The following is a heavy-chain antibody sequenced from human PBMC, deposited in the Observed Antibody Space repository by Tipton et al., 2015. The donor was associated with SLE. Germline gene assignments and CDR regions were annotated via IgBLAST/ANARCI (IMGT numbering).Heavy chain of an antibody. CDR1: RFTFSNFG. CDR3: ARDQDRAYYEPFDI. V-gene: IGHV3-30*19. Sequence: SLRLSCAASRFTFSNFGMHWVRQAPGKGLEWVALISTDGSSKYYADSVKGRFTVSRDNSKNTLYLQMNSLRAEDTAVYYCARDQDRAYYEPFDIWGQGTMVTVSS. D-gene: IGHD3-22*01. CDR2: ISTDGSSK. J-gene: IGHJ3*02.